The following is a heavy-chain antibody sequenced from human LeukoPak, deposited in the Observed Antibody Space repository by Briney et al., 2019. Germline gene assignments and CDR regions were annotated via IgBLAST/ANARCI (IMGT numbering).Heavy chain of an antibody. D-gene: IGHD3-16*01. CDR1: GFTFSSYA. Sequence: PGRSLRLSCAASGFTFSSYAMHWVRQAPGKGLEWVAFIRYDGSNKHYADSVRGRLTISRDNSKNTVYMHMNSLRAEDTAVYYCAKDGGGRKYYFDYWGQGTLVTVSS. J-gene: IGHJ4*02. V-gene: IGHV3-30*02. CDR2: IRYDGSNK. CDR3: AKDGGGRKYYFDY.